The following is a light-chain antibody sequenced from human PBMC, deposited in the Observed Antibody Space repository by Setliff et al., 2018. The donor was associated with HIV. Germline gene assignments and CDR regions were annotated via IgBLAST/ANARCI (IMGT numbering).Light chain of an antibody. V-gene: IGLV2-8*01. J-gene: IGLJ1*01. Sequence: ALTQPPSASGSPGQSVTISCTGTSSDVGGYNYVSWYQQHPGKAPKLMIYEVSTRPSGVPDRFSGSKSGNTASLTVSGLQAEDEADYYCSSYAGTNNWGVFGTGTKVTV. CDR3: SSYAGTNNWGV. CDR1: SSDVGGYNY. CDR2: EVS.